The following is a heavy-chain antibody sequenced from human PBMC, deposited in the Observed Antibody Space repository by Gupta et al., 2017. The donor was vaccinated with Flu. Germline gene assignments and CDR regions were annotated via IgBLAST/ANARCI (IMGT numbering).Heavy chain of an antibody. CDR2: ISSREDT. CDR3: ARGHWDS. V-gene: IGHV3-48*03. Sequence: EVQLVESGGGLVQPGGSLRLSCVASGFTLSSYDLSWVRLAPGKGLEWVSFISSREDTYYTDSVKGRFTISRDNAKNSVYLQMNSLRADDSAFYHCARGHWDSWGQGTLVTVSS. CDR1: GFTLSSYD. J-gene: IGHJ4*02.